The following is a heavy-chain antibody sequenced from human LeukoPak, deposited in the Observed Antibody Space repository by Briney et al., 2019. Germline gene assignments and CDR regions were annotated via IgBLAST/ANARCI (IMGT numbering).Heavy chain of an antibody. D-gene: IGHD2-15*01. CDR2: IYTSGST. V-gene: IGHV4-4*07. Sequence: PSETLSLTCTVSGGSISSYYWSWIRQPAGKGLEWIGRIYTSGSTNYNPSLKSRVTMSVDTSKNQFSLKLSSVTAADTAVYYCARAYCSGGSCYSQTLNWFDPWGQGTLVTVSS. J-gene: IGHJ5*02. CDR1: GGSISSYY. CDR3: ARAYCSGGSCYSQTLNWFDP.